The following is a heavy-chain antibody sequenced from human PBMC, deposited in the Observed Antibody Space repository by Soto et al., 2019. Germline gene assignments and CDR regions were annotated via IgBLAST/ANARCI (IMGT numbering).Heavy chain of an antibody. D-gene: IGHD2-15*01. CDR1: GFTFSSYA. CDR3: ARDSSSVVVAATPGYFDY. Sequence: GGSLRLSCAASGFTFSSYAMHWVRQAPGKGLEWVAVISYDGSNKYYADSVKGRFTISRDNSKNTLYLQMNSLRAEDTAVYYRARDSSSVVVAATPGYFDYWRQGTLVTVSS. CDR2: ISYDGSNK. J-gene: IGHJ4*02. V-gene: IGHV3-30-3*01.